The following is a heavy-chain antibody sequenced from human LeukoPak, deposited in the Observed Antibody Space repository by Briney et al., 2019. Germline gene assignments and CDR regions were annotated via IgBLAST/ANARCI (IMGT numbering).Heavy chain of an antibody. D-gene: IGHD2-2*01. J-gene: IGHJ4*02. CDR2: ISYDGSNK. CDR1: GFTFSSYG. Sequence: PGGSLRLSCAASGFTFSSYGMHWVRQAPGKGLEWVAVISYDGSNKYYADSVKCRFTISRDNSKNTLYLQMNSLRAEDTAVYFCAKIRGVWDVGVVVPSAMAAFDYWGQGTLVTVSS. CDR3: AKIRGVWDVGVVVPSAMAAFDY. V-gene: IGHV3-30*18.